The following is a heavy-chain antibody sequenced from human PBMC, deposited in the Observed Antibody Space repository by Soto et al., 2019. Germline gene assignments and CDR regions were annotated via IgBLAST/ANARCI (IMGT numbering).Heavy chain of an antibody. CDR3: ATGAYYYDSSGYYS. V-gene: IGHV4-59*08. D-gene: IGHD3-22*01. Sequence: PSETLSLTCTVSGGSISSCYWSWIRQPPGKGLEWIGYIYYSGSTNYNPSLKRRVTISVDTSKNQFSLKLSSVTAADTAVYYCATGAYYYDSSGYYSWGQGTLVTVSS. CDR1: GGSISSCY. J-gene: IGHJ4*02. CDR2: IYYSGST.